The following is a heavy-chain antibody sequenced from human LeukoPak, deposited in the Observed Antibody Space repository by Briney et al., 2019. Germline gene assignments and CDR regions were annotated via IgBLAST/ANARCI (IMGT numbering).Heavy chain of an antibody. CDR1: GGSISSYY. J-gene: IGHJ5*02. CDR3: ARQRPLDSWFDP. CDR2: IYYSGST. V-gene: IGHV4-59*08. Sequence: PSETLPLTCTVSGGSISSYYWSWIRQPPGKGLEWIGYIYYSGSTNYNPSLKSRVTISVDTSKNQFSLKLSSVTAADTAVYYCARQRPLDSWFDPWGQGTLVTVSS.